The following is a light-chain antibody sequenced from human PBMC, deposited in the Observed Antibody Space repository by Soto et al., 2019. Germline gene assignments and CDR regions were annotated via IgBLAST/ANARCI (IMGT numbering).Light chain of an antibody. CDR2: DAS. Sequence: DIQMTQSPSSLSASVGDRVTITCQASQDISNYLNWYQQKPGKAPKLLIYDASNLETGVPSRFSGSGSGTHFTFTISSLQPEDIATYYCQQYDNLPPFTFGPGTKVDI. CDR3: QQYDNLPPFT. J-gene: IGKJ3*01. CDR1: QDISNY. V-gene: IGKV1-33*01.